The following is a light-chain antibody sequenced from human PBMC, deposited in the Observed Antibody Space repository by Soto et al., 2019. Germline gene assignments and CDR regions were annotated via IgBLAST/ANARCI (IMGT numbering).Light chain of an antibody. V-gene: IGKV1-5*01. CDR3: QQYSSYPLI. CDR2: DAS. J-gene: IGKJ4*01. Sequence: DIQITQSPSTLSASVGDRVTITCRASQSIRGWLAWYQQKPGGAPKLLIYDASTLQSGVPSRFSGSGTETEFTLTITSLQPDDFASYFCQQYSSYPLIFGGGTRVEIK. CDR1: QSIRGW.